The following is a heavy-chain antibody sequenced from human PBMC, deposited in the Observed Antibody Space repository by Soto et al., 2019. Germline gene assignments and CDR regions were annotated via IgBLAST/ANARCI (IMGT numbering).Heavy chain of an antibody. CDR2: ISYDGSNK. D-gene: IGHD6-19*01. Sequence: GGSLRLSCAASGFTFSSYAMHWVRQAPGKGLEWVAVISYDGSNKYYADSVKGRFTISRDNSKNTLYLQMNSLRAEDTAVYYCRSIAVAGTFDYWGQGTLVTAPQ. CDR1: GFTFSSYA. CDR3: RSIAVAGTFDY. J-gene: IGHJ4*02. V-gene: IGHV3-30-3*01.